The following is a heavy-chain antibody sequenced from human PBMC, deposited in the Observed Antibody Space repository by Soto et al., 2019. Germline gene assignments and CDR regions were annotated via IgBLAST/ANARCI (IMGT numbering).Heavy chain of an antibody. J-gene: IGHJ5*02. CDR2: ISYDGSNK. V-gene: IGHV3-30-3*01. CDR3: ARDPAVKMATTLNWFDP. Sequence: PVGSLRLSCAASGFTFSSYAMHWVRQAPGKGLEWVAVISYDGSNKYYADSVKGRFTISRDNSKNTLYLQMNSLRAEDTAVYYCARDPAVKMATTLNWFDPWGQGTLVTVSS. D-gene: IGHD5-12*01. CDR1: GFTFSSYA.